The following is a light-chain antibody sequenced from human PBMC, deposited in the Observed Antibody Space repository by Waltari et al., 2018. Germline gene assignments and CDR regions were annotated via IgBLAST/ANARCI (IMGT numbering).Light chain of an antibody. CDR1: QSVSSD. CDR3: QQYNNWPPYT. CDR2: GAS. J-gene: IGKJ2*01. Sequence: EIVMTQSLATLAVSPGERATLSCRASQSVSSDLAWYHQKPGPAPRLLIYGASTRATGIPARFSGSGSGTEFTLTISSLQSEDFAVYYCQQYNNWPPYTFGQGTKLEIK. V-gene: IGKV3-15*01.